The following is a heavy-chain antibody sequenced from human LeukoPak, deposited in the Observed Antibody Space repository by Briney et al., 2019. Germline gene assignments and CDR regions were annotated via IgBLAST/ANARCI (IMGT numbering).Heavy chain of an antibody. Sequence: GGSLRLSCAASGFTFSGSAMHWVRQASGKGLEWVGRIRSKANSYATAYAASVKGRFTISRDDSKNTAYLQMNSLKTEDTAVYYCTRSPYDYVWGSYREFDYWGQGTLVTVSS. J-gene: IGHJ4*02. V-gene: IGHV3-73*01. D-gene: IGHD3-16*02. CDR2: IRSKANSYAT. CDR1: GFTFSGSA. CDR3: TRSPYDYVWGSYREFDY.